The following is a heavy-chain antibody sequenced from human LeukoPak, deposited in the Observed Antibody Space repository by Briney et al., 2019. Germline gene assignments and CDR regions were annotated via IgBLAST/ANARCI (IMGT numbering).Heavy chain of an antibody. CDR1: GFTFSSYT. Sequence: PGGSLRLSCAASGFTFSSYTMNWVRQAPGKGLEWVSSISSRNIYIYYADSVKGRFTISRDNAKNSLYLQMNSLRAEDTAVYYCARLDSSAWFSDYWGQGTLVTVSS. CDR3: ARLDSSAWFSDY. J-gene: IGHJ4*02. CDR2: ISSRNIYI. V-gene: IGHV3-21*01. D-gene: IGHD6-19*01.